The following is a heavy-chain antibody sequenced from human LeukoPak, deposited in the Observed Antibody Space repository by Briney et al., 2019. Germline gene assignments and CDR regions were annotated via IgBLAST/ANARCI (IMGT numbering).Heavy chain of an antibody. CDR1: GFTFTIYA. V-gene: IGHV3-23*01. CDR2: IRGSGGST. J-gene: IGHJ4*02. D-gene: IGHD4-17*01. Sequence: GGSLRLSCAASGFTFTIYAMSWVRPAPGKGLECVSAIRGSGGSTYYADSVKGRFTISSDNSKDTLYLQMNSLRAEDTAVYYCATGSTSTVSPTDYSGEGTLVTVSS. CDR3: ATGSTSTVSPTDY.